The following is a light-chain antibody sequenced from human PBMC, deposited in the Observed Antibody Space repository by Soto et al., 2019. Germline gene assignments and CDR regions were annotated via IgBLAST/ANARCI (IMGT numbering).Light chain of an antibody. CDR1: QSISSW. Sequence: DIRMTQSASTVSASVGDRVTITCRASQSISSWLAWYQQKPGTAPKLLIYEVSILESGVPARFSGSGSGTEFTFTITRLQPEDFATYYCQQYWSYPQTFGQRTKVDIK. CDR3: QQYWSYPQT. J-gene: IGKJ1*01. V-gene: IGKV1-5*01. CDR2: EVS.